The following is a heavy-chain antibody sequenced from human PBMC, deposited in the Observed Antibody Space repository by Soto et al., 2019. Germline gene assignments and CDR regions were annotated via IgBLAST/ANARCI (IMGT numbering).Heavy chain of an antibody. CDR3: ASLAARPYYYYGMDV. CDR1: GGTFSSYA. V-gene: IGHV1-69*01. Sequence: QVQLVQSWAAVKKPGSSVNVSCKASGGTFSSYAISWVRQAPGQGLEWMGGIIPIFGTANYAQKFQGRVTITADESTSTDYLELSSLRSEDTAVYYCASLAARPYYYYGMDVWGQGTTVTVSS. J-gene: IGHJ6*02. D-gene: IGHD6-6*01. CDR2: IIPIFGTA.